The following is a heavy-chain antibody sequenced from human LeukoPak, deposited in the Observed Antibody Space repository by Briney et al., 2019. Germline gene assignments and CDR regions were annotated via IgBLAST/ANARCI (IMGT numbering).Heavy chain of an antibody. J-gene: IGHJ4*02. V-gene: IGHV4-4*02. Sequence: SGTLSLTCAVSGGSISSSNWWSWVRQPPGKGLEWIGEIYHSGSTNYNPSLKSRVTISVDTSKNQFSLKLSSVTAADTAVYYCAVWRESGYYLSYYWGQGTLVTVSS. CDR1: GGSISSSNW. D-gene: IGHD3-22*01. CDR3: AVWRESGYYLSYY. CDR2: IYHSGST.